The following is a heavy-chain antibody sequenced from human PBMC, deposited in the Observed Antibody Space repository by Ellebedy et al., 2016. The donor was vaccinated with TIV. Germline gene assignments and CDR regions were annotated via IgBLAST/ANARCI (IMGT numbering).Heavy chain of an antibody. V-gene: IGHV4-61*01. CDR3: ARGYYNSGHYFSPGE. CDR1: GVSVSTSSYY. Sequence: MPSETLSLTCTVSGVSVSTSSYYRSWVRQPPGKGLEYIGYVHYSGRTDYNPSLKSRLTISVDTSRAQFSLKMTSVTAADTAVYYCARGYYNSGHYFSPGEWGRGTLVTVSS. D-gene: IGHD3-3*01. CDR2: VHYSGRT. J-gene: IGHJ4*01.